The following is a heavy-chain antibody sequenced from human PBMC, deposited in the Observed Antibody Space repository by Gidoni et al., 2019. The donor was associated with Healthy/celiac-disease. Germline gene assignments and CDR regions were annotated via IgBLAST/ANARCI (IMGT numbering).Heavy chain of an antibody. D-gene: IGHD3-3*01. V-gene: IGHV1-2*04. CDR3: ASASYYDFWSGFYGMDV. CDR2: INPNSGGT. CDR1: GYTFPGYY. J-gene: IGHJ6*02. Sequence: QVQLVQSGAAVKKPGASVTVSCKASGYTFPGYYMHWVRQAPGQGLEWMGWINPNSGGTNYAQKFQGWVTMTRDTSISTAYMELSRLRSDDTAVYYCASASYYDFWSGFYGMDVWGQGTTVTVSS.